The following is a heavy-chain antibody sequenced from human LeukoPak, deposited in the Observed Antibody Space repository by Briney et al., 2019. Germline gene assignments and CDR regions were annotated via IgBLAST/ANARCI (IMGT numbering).Heavy chain of an antibody. CDR3: ARDLYPRYGMDV. D-gene: IGHD2-2*02. Sequence: SGGSLRLSCAASGFTVSSNYMSWVRQAPGKGLEWVSVIYSGGSTYYADSVKGRFTISRDNSKNTLYLQMNSLRAEDTAVYYCARDLYPRYGMDVRGQGTTVTVSS. J-gene: IGHJ6*02. CDR1: GFTVSSNY. CDR2: IYSGGST. V-gene: IGHV3-53*01.